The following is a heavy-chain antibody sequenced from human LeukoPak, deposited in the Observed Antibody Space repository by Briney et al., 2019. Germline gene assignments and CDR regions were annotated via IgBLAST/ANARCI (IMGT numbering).Heavy chain of an antibody. V-gene: IGHV3-7*01. Sequence: GGSLRLSCAASGFTFSSYWMSWVRQAPGKGLEWVANIKQDGSEKYYVDSVKGRFTISRDNAKNSLYLQMNSLRAEDTAVDYCARDYGGNSGDAFDIWGQGTMVTVSS. D-gene: IGHD4-23*01. CDR2: IKQDGSEK. J-gene: IGHJ3*02. CDR3: ARDYGGNSGDAFDI. CDR1: GFTFSSYW.